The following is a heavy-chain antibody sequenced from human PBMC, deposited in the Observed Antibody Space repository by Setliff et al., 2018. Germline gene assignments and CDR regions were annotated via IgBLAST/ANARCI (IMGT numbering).Heavy chain of an antibody. D-gene: IGHD3-10*01. CDR2: IIPILGIA. CDR3: AKFPLLYFDLGSYLSGFET. Sequence: SVKVSCKASGGTFSSYAISWVRQAPGQGLEWMGGIIPILGIANYAQKFQGRVTITADESTSTAYMELSSLRSEDTAVYYCAKFPLLYFDLGSYLSGFETWGQGTLVTVSS. J-gene: IGHJ5*02. CDR1: GGTFSSYA. V-gene: IGHV1-69*10.